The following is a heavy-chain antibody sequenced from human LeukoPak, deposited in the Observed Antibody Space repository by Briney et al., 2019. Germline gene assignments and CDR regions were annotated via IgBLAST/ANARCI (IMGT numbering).Heavy chain of an antibody. Sequence: SVKVSCTASGGTFSSYAISWVRQAPGQGLEWMGGIIPIFGTANYAQKFQGRVTITADESTSTAYMELSSLRSEDTAVYYCARDRAPSGYDPPYYYYGMDVWGQGTTVTVSS. CDR1: GGTFSSYA. CDR3: ARDRAPSGYDPPYYYYGMDV. V-gene: IGHV1-69*13. J-gene: IGHJ6*02. CDR2: IIPIFGTA. D-gene: IGHD5-12*01.